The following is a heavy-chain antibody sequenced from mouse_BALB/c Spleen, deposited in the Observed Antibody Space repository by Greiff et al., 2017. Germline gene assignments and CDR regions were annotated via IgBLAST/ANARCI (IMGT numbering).Heavy chain of an antibody. CDR3: ARKYGNWYFDV. CDR1: GYSITSGYY. CDR2: ISYDGSN. Sequence: EVQLQESGPGLVKPSQSLSLTCSVTGYSITSGYYWNWIRQFPGNKLEWMGYISYDGSNNYNPSLKNRISITRDTSKNQFFLKLNSVTTEDTATYYCARKYGNWYFDVWGAGTTVTVSS. J-gene: IGHJ1*01. D-gene: IGHD2-10*02. V-gene: IGHV3-6*02.